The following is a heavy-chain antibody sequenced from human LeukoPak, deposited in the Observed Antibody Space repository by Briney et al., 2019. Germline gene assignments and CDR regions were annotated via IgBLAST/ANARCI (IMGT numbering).Heavy chain of an antibody. CDR3: ARAYGDYRRRYDY. D-gene: IGHD4-17*01. CDR2: INTNTGNP. J-gene: IGHJ4*02. Sequence: ASVKVSCKASGYSFTTYAINWVRQAPGQGLEWMGWINTNTGNPTYAQGFTGRFVFSLDTSVSAAYLQISSLKAEDTAVYYCARAYGDYRRRYDYWGQGTLVTVSS. V-gene: IGHV7-4-1*02. CDR1: GYSFTTYA.